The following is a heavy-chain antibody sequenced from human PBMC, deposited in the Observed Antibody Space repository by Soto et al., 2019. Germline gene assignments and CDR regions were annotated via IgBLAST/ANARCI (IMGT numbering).Heavy chain of an antibody. CDR3: AKEREDASWTSFDY. D-gene: IGHD2-2*01. V-gene: IGHV3-43*01. J-gene: IGHJ4*02. CDR1: GFTFEDFS. Sequence: EVQLVESGGVVVQPGGSLRLSCAASGFTFEDFSMHWVRQAPGKGLEWVSHIGGDGTNTYYADSVKGRFTVSRDNSKNSLYLQMNNLRTEVTALYYCAKEREDASWTSFDYWGQGTLVTVSS. CDR2: IGGDGTNT.